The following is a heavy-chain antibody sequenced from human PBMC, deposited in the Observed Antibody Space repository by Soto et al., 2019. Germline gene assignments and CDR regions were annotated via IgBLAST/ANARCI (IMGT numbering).Heavy chain of an antibody. CDR2: MYHSGNT. CDR1: GGSIASNYY. CDR3: ARYSGTYSVYGLDI. J-gene: IGHJ3*02. V-gene: IGHV4-39*01. D-gene: IGHD1-26*01. Sequence: QLHLQESGPGLVKPSETLSLTCTVSGGSIASNYYWGWIRQSPGEGLEWIASMYHSGNTYYNPSLKSRVTISVDTSKNQPSLKVTSVTAADTALYFCARYSGTYSVYGLDIWGQGTMVTVSS.